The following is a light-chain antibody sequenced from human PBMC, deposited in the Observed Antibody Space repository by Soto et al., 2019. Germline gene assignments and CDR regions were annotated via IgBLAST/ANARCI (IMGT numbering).Light chain of an antibody. Sequence: QSALTQPASVSGSPGQSITISCTGTRSDVGSYNLVSWYQQHPGKAPKLMLYAVSKRPSGVSDRFSGSRSGSTASLTISGLQAEDEANYYCCSYAGNSTPYVFGTGTKVTVL. V-gene: IGLV2-23*02. CDR2: AVS. CDR3: CSYAGNSTPYV. J-gene: IGLJ1*01. CDR1: RSDVGSYNL.